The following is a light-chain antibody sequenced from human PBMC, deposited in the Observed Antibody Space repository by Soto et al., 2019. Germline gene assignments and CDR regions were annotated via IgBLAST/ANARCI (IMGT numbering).Light chain of an antibody. V-gene: IGKV1-27*01. CDR2: GVS. CDR3: QHYRSAQMT. Sequence: DIQMTQSPSSLSASVGDRVTITCRASQGVANYLGWYQQEPGKVPKALIYGVSTLQSGVPSRFSGSGSDTDFTLTISSLQPEDAATYYCQHYRSAQMTFGQGTKVDIK. J-gene: IGKJ1*01. CDR1: QGVANY.